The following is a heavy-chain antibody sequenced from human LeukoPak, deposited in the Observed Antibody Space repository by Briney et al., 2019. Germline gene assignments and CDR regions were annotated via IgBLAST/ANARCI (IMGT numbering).Heavy chain of an antibody. J-gene: IGHJ5*02. Sequence: SETLSLTCSVSGGSVSNYYWSWIRQSPGKGLEWIGRYYLSGNTNYNPSLKSRVTISIDTSKNQFSLKLSSVTAADTAVYYCARVGYYYGSGSNHWFDPWGQGTLVTVSS. D-gene: IGHD3-10*01. CDR2: YYLSGNT. V-gene: IGHV4-4*08. CDR1: GGSVSNYY. CDR3: ARVGYYYGSGSNHWFDP.